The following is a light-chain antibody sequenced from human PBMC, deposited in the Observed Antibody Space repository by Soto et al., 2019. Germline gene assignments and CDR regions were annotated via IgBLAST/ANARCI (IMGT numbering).Light chain of an antibody. J-gene: IGLJ1*01. CDR1: SSDVGSYNL. V-gene: IGLV2-23*02. CDR2: EVS. CDR3: CSYAGSSTPLI. Sequence: QSVLTQPASVSGSPGQSITISCTGTSSDVGSYNLVSWYQQHPGKAPKLMIYEVSKRPSGVSNRFSGSKSGNTASLTISGLQAEDEADYYCCSYAGSSTPLIFXTGTKVTVL.